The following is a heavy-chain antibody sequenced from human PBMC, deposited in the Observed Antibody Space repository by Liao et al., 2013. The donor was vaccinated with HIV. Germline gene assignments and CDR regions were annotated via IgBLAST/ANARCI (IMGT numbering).Heavy chain of an antibody. Sequence: QVLLQQWGAGLLKPSETLSLTCAVYGRSFSGYYWSWIRQPPGKGLEWIGEINHSGSTNYNPSLKSRVTISVDTSKNQFSLKLSSVTAADTAVYYCAIHPSGSYCSSTSCYETFDYWGQGTLVTVSS. V-gene: IGHV4-34*01. CDR1: GRSFSGYY. CDR2: INHSGST. J-gene: IGHJ4*02. CDR3: AIHPSGSYCSSTSCYETFDY. D-gene: IGHD2-2*01.